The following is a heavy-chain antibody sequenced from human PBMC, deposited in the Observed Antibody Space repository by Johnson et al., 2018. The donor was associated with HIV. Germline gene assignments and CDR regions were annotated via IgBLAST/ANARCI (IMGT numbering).Heavy chain of an antibody. D-gene: IGHD1-26*01. Sequence: VQLVESGGGLIQPGGSLRLSCVASGFTVISNHMSWVRQAPGKGLEWVAGINWNGGSTGYADSVKGRFTIARDNAKNSLYLQMNSLRAEDTALYYCAKSRGELDDAFDIWGQGTMVTVSS. CDR1: GFTVISNH. CDR2: INWNGGST. CDR3: AKSRGELDDAFDI. J-gene: IGHJ3*02. V-gene: IGHV3-20*04.